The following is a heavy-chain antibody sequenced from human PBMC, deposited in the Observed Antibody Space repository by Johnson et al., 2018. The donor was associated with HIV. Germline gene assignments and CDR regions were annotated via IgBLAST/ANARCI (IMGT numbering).Heavy chain of an antibody. J-gene: IGHJ3*02. CDR3: ARDHLRRSHAFDI. D-gene: IGHD2-15*01. CDR2: ISYDGSNK. CDR1: GFTFSSYA. V-gene: IGHV3-30-3*01. Sequence: QVQLVESGGGVVQPGGSLRLSCSASGFTFSSYAMHWVRQAPGKGLELVAVISYDGSNKYYADSVKGRFTISRDNSKNSLYLQMNSLRAEDTAVYYCARDHLRRSHAFDIWGQGTMVTVSS.